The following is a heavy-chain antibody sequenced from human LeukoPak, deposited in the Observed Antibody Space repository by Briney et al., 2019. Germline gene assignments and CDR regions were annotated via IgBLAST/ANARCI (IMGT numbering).Heavy chain of an antibody. J-gene: IGHJ4*02. D-gene: IGHD3-10*01. V-gene: IGHV3-48*03. CDR1: GFTFSSYE. CDR2: ISSSGSTI. CDR3: VKVAKYYYGSETYYFFEH. Sequence: PGGSLRLSCAASGFTFSSYEMNWVRQAPGKGLEWVSYISSSGSTIYYADSVKGRFTISRDNAKNSLYLQMNSLRVEDTDIYYCVKVAKYYYGSETYYFFEHWGQGTPVTASS.